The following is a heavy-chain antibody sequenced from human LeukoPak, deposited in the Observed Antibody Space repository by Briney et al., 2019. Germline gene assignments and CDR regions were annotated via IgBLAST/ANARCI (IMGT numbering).Heavy chain of an antibody. CDR3: AKADGSYYTTSHFDY. Sequence: GGSLRLSCAASGFTFSSYAMHWVRQAPGKGLEWVAVISYDGSNKYYADSVKGRFTISRDNSKNTLYLQMNSLRAEDTAVYYCAKADGSYYTTSHFDYWGQGTLVTVSS. J-gene: IGHJ4*02. CDR1: GFTFSSYA. V-gene: IGHV3-30*04. D-gene: IGHD1-26*01. CDR2: ISYDGSNK.